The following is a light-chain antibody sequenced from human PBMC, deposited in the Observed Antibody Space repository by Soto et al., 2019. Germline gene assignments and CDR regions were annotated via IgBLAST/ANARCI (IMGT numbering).Light chain of an antibody. J-gene: IGLJ1*01. Sequence: ELPQPPSVSVAPGQTASISCGGSNIQNKNVHWYQQKPGQAPVLVVYDDRDRPSGIPERFSGSNSANTAALTITRVEAGDEADYYCQVWDSSSDHYVFGGGTKVTVL. V-gene: IGLV3-21*02. CDR3: QVWDSSSDHYV. CDR1: NIQNKN. CDR2: DDR.